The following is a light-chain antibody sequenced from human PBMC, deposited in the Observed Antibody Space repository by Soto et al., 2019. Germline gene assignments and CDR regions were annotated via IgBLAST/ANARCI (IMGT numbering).Light chain of an antibody. CDR2: DAS. CDR1: QDISNY. CDR3: QQYDNRPPMYT. J-gene: IGKJ2*01. V-gene: IGKV1-33*01. Sequence: DIQMTQSPSYLSASVGDRVTITCQASQDISNYLNWYQQKPGKAPKLLIYDASNLETGVPSRFSGSGSGTDFTFPISSLQPEDIATYYCQQYDNRPPMYTFGQGTKLEIK.